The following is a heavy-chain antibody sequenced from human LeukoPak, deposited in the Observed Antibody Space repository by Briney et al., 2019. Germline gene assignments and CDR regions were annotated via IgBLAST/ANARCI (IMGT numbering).Heavy chain of an antibody. CDR2: ISYDGSNK. V-gene: IGHV3-30-3*01. J-gene: IGHJ4*02. D-gene: IGHD2-15*01. CDR3: SRGGMAELGSSNYFDY. Sequence: GRSLRLSCAASGFTFSSYAMHWVRQAPGKGLVWVAVISYDGSNKYYADSVKGRLTISRDNSKNTPYLQMNSLRAEDTAVYYGSRGGMAELGSSNYFDYWGQGTLVTVSS. CDR1: GFTFSSYA.